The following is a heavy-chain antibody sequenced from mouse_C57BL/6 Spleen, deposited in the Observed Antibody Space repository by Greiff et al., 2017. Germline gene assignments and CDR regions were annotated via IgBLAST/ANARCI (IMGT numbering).Heavy chain of an antibody. J-gene: IGHJ3*01. CDR1: GYTFTDYN. Sequence: EVQLQQSGPELVKPGASVKMSCKASGYTFTDYNMHWVKQSHGKSLEWIGYINPNNGGTSYNQKFKGKATLTVNKSSSTAYMELRSLTSEDSAVYYCARGGYYGSETWFAYWGQGTLVTVSA. D-gene: IGHD1-1*01. CDR3: ARGGYYGSETWFAY. V-gene: IGHV1-22*01. CDR2: INPNNGGT.